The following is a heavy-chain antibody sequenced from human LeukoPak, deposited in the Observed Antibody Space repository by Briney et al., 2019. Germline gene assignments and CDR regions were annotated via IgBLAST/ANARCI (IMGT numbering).Heavy chain of an antibody. Sequence: GRSLRLSCAASGFTFSSYAMSWVRQAPGKGLEWVSTITGSGGNTYYGDSVKGRFTISRDNSKNTLYLQMNSLRAEDTAVYYCAKDRYYDILTGYRDYWGQGTLVTVSS. D-gene: IGHD3-9*01. CDR3: AKDRYYDILTGYRDY. V-gene: IGHV3-23*01. CDR1: GFTFSSYA. CDR2: ITGSGGNT. J-gene: IGHJ4*02.